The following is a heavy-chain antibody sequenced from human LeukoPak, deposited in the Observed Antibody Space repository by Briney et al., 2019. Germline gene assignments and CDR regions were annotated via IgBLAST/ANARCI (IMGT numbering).Heavy chain of an antibody. D-gene: IGHD2-2*01. J-gene: IGHJ4*02. CDR1: GFIFKNYE. CDR2: VSSSATTI. V-gene: IGHV3-48*03. Sequence: GGSLRLSCAASGFIFKNYEMNWVRQAPGGGLEWVSSVSSSATTIYYTDSVKGRFTISRDNAKNSLFLQMNSLRVKDTAVYYCVRVYCSTTSCYGVDSWGRGTLVTVSS. CDR3: VRVYCSTTSCYGVDS.